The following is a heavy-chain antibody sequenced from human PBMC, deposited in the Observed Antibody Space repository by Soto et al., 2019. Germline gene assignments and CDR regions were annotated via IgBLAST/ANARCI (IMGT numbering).Heavy chain of an antibody. CDR3: TRAPPYCTGGSCYMDS. J-gene: IGHJ4*02. D-gene: IGHD2-15*01. V-gene: IGHV3-72*01. CDR1: GFTFSAHY. CDR2: SRDKAHSYST. Sequence: EVQLVESGGGLVQPGGSLRLACAASGFTFSAHYMDWVRQAPGKGLEWIGRSRDKAHSYSTEYAASVKGRFTVSREESENSLFLQLNSLKVEATAMYFCTRAPPYCTGGSCYMDSWGPGTLVTVSS.